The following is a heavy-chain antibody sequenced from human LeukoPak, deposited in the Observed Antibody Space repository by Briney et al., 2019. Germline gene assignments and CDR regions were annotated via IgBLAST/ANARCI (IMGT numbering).Heavy chain of an antibody. CDR3: ARGSYVWGSYRQSFFDY. CDR2: IGTAGDT. Sequence: GGSLRLSCAASGFTFSSYDMHWVRQATGKGLEWVSAIGTAGDTYYPGSVKGRFTISRENAKNSLYLQMNSLRAGDTAVYYCARGSYVWGSYRQSFFDYWGQGTLVTVSS. V-gene: IGHV3-13*01. CDR1: GFTFSSYD. J-gene: IGHJ4*02. D-gene: IGHD3-16*02.